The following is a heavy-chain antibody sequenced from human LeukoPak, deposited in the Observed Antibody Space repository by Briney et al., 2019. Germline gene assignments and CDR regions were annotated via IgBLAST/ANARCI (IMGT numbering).Heavy chain of an antibody. V-gene: IGHV3-23*01. Sequence: PGGSLRLSCAASGFTFSSYGMSWVRQAPGKGLEWVSAISGSGGSTYYADSVKGRFTISRDNSKNTLYLQMNSLRAEDTAVYYCAKAPWPPRAGNYYYYYMDVWGKGTTVTISS. D-gene: IGHD6-19*01. CDR1: GFTFSSYG. CDR2: ISGSGGST. J-gene: IGHJ6*03. CDR3: AKAPWPPRAGNYYYYYMDV.